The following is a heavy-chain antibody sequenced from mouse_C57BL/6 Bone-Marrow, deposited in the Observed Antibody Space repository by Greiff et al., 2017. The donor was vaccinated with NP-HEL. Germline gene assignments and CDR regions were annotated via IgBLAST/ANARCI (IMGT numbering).Heavy chain of an antibody. Sequence: EVHLVESGGGLVKPGGSLKLSCAASGFTFSSYAMSWVRQTPEKRLEWVATISDGGSYTYYPDNVKGRFTISRDNAKNNLYLQMSHLKSEDTAMSNCVPLNWEWNAMDYWGQGTSVTVSS. J-gene: IGHJ4*01. CDR3: VPLNWEWNAMDY. V-gene: IGHV5-4*01. CDR2: ISDGGSYT. D-gene: IGHD4-1*02. CDR1: GFTFSSYA.